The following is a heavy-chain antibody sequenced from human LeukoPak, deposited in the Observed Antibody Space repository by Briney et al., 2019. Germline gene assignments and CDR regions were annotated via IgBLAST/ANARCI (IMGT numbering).Heavy chain of an antibody. CDR1: GGSFSGYY. V-gene: IGHV4-34*01. CDR3: ARGPYGNSGDY. Sequence: SETLSLTCAVYGGSFSGYYWSWIRQPPGKGLEWIGEINHSGSTNYNPSLKSRVTILVDTSKNQFSLKLSSVTAADTAVYYCARGPYGNSGDYWGRGTLVTVSS. CDR2: INHSGST. J-gene: IGHJ4*02. D-gene: IGHD4-23*01.